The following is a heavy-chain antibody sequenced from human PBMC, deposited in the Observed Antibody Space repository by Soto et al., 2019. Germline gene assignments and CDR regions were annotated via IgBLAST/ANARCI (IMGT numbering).Heavy chain of an antibody. V-gene: IGHV3-64*01. Sequence: EVQLVESGGGLVQPGGSLRLSCAASGFTFSSYAMHWVRQAPGKGLEYVSAISSNGGSTYYANSVKGRFTISRDNSKNTVYLKMGNLRAEDMAVYYCERDQGSSYSASYCYLDVWGKGTTVTGSS. CDR2: ISSNGGST. CDR1: GFTFSSYA. J-gene: IGHJ6*03. CDR3: ERDQGSSYSASYCYLDV. D-gene: IGHD2-15*01.